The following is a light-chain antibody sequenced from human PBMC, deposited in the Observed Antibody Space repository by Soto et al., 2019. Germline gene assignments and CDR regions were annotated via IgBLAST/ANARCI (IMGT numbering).Light chain of an antibody. J-gene: IGKJ2*01. Sequence: EIVVTQSPGTLSLSPGERATLSCRASQSISSTYLAWYQQKRGQAPRLLIYGASSRATGIPDRFSGSGSGTDFTLTINRLEPEAFAVYYCKQYGDSPPMYTFGQGTKLEIK. CDR1: QSISSTY. CDR3: KQYGDSPPMYT. V-gene: IGKV3-20*01. CDR2: GAS.